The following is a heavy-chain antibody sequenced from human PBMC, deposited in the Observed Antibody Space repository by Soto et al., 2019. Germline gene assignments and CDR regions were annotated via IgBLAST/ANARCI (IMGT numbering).Heavy chain of an antibody. CDR3: AGDWRTAFIYLDY. J-gene: IGHJ4*02. CDR1: GYTFTNYG. Sequence: ASVKVSCKASGYTFTNYGISWVRQAPGQGLEWMGWISAYNGKTNYGQKFQGRVTMTTDTYTRTAYMDLRSLRSDDTAVYYCAGDWRTAFIYLDYWGQGTLVTVSS. D-gene: IGHD1-1*01. V-gene: IGHV1-18*01. CDR2: ISAYNGKT.